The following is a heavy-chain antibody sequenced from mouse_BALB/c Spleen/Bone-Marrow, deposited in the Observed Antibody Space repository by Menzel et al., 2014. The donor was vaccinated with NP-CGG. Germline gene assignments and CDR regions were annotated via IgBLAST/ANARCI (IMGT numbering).Heavy chain of an antibody. J-gene: IGHJ3*01. CDR1: GYTFTSYY. Sequence: QVQLQQSGAELVKPGASVKLSCKASGYTFTSYYMYWVKQRPGQGLEWIGEINPSNGGTNFNEKFKSKATLTVDKSSSTAYMQLSSLTFEDSDIYYCTRPYYGYVGYAYWGQGTQVTVSA. CDR2: INPSNGGT. D-gene: IGHD1-2*01. V-gene: IGHV1S81*02. CDR3: TRPYYGYVGYAY.